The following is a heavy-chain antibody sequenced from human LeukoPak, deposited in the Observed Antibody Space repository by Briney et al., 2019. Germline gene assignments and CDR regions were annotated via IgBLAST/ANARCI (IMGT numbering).Heavy chain of an antibody. J-gene: IGHJ3*02. Sequence: SETLSLTCAVYGGSFSGYYWSWIRQPPGKGLEWIGEINHSGSTNYNPSLKSRVTISVDTSKNQFSLKLSSVTAADTAVYYCARHYSVRTVEGAFDIWGQGTMVTVSS. CDR1: GGSFSGYY. D-gene: IGHD2-2*01. V-gene: IGHV4-34*01. CDR3: ARHYSVRTVEGAFDI. CDR2: INHSGST.